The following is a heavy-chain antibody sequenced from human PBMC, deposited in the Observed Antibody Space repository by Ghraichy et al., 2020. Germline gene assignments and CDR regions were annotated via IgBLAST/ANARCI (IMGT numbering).Heavy chain of an antibody. CDR1: GGSLSTYV. CDR2: IYSGGSAHFST. CDR3: ARQSVGSTDAWGF. D-gene: IGHD3-16*01. J-gene: IGHJ4*02. Sequence: SETLSLTCNVSGGSLSTYVWSWIRQPAGKGLEWIGRIYSGGSAHFSTNYKPSLKSRVTMSVDTSKNQFSLNLISVTAADTAVYYCARQSVGSTDAWGFWGRGALVTVSS. V-gene: IGHV4-4*07.